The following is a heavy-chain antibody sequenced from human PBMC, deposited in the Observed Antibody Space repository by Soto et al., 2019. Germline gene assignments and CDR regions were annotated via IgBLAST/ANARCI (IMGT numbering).Heavy chain of an antibody. V-gene: IGHV1-69*01. Sequence: QVQLVQSGAEVQKPGSSVKVSCKASGGTFSSYAISWVRQAPGQGLEWMGGIIPIFGTANYAQKFQGRVTITADESTSTAYMELSSLRSEDTAVYYCARPSWYYYDSSGYAFDIWGQGTMVTVSS. D-gene: IGHD3-22*01. J-gene: IGHJ3*02. CDR1: GGTFSSYA. CDR2: IIPIFGTA. CDR3: ARPSWYYYDSSGYAFDI.